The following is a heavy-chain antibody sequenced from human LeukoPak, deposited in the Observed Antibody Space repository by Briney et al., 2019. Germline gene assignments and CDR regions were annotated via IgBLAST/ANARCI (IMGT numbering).Heavy chain of an antibody. Sequence: PGGSLRLSCAATGFTFSNYWMSWFRQAPGKGLEWVANIKYDGREKQYVDSVKGRFTISRDNAKNSLFLQMNGLRAEDTAVYYCARYLNSGPEDFWGQGTLVTVSS. J-gene: IGHJ4*02. CDR1: GFTFSNYW. CDR2: IKYDGREK. D-gene: IGHD1-26*01. V-gene: IGHV3-7*01. CDR3: ARYLNSGPEDF.